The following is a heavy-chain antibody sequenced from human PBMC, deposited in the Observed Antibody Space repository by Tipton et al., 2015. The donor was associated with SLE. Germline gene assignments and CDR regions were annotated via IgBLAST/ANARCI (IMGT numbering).Heavy chain of an antibody. D-gene: IGHD2-15*01. Sequence: TLSLTCTVSGGSISSHYWSWIRQPPGKGLEWIGSIYYSGSTYYNPSLKSRVTISVDTSKNQFSLKLSSVTAADTAVYYCARHDPTTPDAFDIWGQGTMVTVSS. CDR3: ARHDPTTPDAFDI. V-gene: IGHV4-59*05. J-gene: IGHJ3*02. CDR2: IYYSGST. CDR1: GGSISSHY.